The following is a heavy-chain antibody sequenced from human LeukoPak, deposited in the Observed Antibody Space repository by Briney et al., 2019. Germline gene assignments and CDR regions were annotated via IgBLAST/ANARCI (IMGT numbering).Heavy chain of an antibody. CDR2: IYSGGST. CDR1: GFTVSSNY. V-gene: IGHV3-53*01. D-gene: IGHD3-3*01. J-gene: IGHJ6*02. CDR3: ARTSTYYDFWSGYSKDAGMDV. Sequence: GGSLRLSCAASGFTVSSNYMSWVRQAPGKGLEWVSVIYSGGSTYYADSVKGRFTISRDNSKNTLYLQMNSLRAEDTAVYYCARTSTYYDFWSGYSKDAGMDVWGQGTTVTVSS.